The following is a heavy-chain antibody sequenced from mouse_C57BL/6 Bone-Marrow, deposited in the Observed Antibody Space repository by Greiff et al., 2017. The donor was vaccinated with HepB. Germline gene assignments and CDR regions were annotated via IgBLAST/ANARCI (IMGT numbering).Heavy chain of an antibody. CDR2: ISSGSSTI. CDR1: GFTFSDYG. Sequence: EVKVVESGGGLVKPGGSLKLSCAASGFTFSDYGMHWVRQAPEKGLEWVAYISSGSSTIYYADTVKGRFTISRDNAKNTLFLQMTSLRSEDTAMYYCARKRAGTGYYAMDYWGQGTSVTVSS. V-gene: IGHV5-17*01. J-gene: IGHJ4*01. D-gene: IGHD3-3*01. CDR3: ARKRAGTGYYAMDY.